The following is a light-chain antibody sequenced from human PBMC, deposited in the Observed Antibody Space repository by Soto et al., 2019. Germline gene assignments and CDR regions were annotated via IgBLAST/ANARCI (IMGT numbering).Light chain of an antibody. CDR3: QQYGSSPWT. CDR1: QTVSSSY. Sequence: DIVLTQSPGTLSLSPGEIATLSCRASQTVSSSYLAWYQQKPGQAPRLLIYGASSRATGIPDRFSGSGPGTDFTLTITRLEPEDFAVYYCQQYGSSPWTFGQGTKVDI. J-gene: IGKJ1*01. V-gene: IGKV3-20*01. CDR2: GAS.